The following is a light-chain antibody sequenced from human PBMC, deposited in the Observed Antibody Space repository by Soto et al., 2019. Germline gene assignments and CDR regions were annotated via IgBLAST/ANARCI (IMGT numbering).Light chain of an antibody. CDR1: ESIRTW. Sequence: DIQMTQSPSTLSASVGDRVTIPCRSSESIRTWLAWYQHKPGRAPKLLMYIASILQTGVPSRFSGSQSGTEFTLTTSSLQPEDFATYYCQQVNNYPITFGQGTRLEIK. CDR2: IAS. CDR3: QQVNNYPIT. V-gene: IGKV1-5*01. J-gene: IGKJ5*01.